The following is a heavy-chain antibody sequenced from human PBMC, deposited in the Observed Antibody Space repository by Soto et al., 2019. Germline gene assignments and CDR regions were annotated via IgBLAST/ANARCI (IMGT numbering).Heavy chain of an antibody. D-gene: IGHD3-22*01. J-gene: IGHJ4*02. CDR1: GGSISSSSDY. Sequence: PSETLSLTCTVSGGSISSSSDYWGWIRQPPGKGLEWIGSIYYSGSTYYNPSLKSRVTISVDTSKNQFSLKLSSVTAADTAVYYCARHAGYDSSGYPFDYWGQGTLVTVSS. CDR2: IYYSGST. CDR3: ARHAGYDSSGYPFDY. V-gene: IGHV4-39*01.